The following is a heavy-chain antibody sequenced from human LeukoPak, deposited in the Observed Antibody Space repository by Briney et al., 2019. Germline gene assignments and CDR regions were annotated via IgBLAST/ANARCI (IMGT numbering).Heavy chain of an antibody. Sequence: SVKVSCKASGGTFSSYAISWVRQAPGQGLEWMGGMIPIFGTANYAQKFQGRVTITTDESTSTAYMELSSLRSEDTAVYYCARDRGGPQWLASPAELNWFDPWGQGTLVTVSS. D-gene: IGHD6-19*01. CDR3: ARDRGGPQWLASPAELNWFDP. CDR2: MIPIFGTA. V-gene: IGHV1-69*05. J-gene: IGHJ5*02. CDR1: GGTFSSYA.